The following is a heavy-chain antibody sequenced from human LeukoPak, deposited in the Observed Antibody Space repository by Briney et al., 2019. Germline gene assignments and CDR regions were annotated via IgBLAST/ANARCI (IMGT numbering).Heavy chain of an antibody. CDR2: IKEDGSEN. D-gene: IGHD3-22*01. V-gene: IGHV3-7*01. J-gene: IGHJ3*02. CDR1: GSTFSYYW. Sequence: GGSLRLSCAASGSTFSYYWMTWVRQAPGKGLEWVANIKEDGSENYSVDSVKGRFTISRDNAKNSLYLQMNSLRAEDTAVYYCASNRGSSGYYSAFDIWGQGTMVTVSS. CDR3: ASNRGSSGYYSAFDI.